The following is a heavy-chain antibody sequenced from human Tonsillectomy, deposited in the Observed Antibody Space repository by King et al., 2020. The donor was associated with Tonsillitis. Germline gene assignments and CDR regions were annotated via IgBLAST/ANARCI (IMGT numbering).Heavy chain of an antibody. J-gene: IGHJ5*02. CDR2: VSSDGNNT. CDR3: TRECRVGATSGRWFDP. V-gene: IGHV3-74*01. Sequence: VQLVESGGGLVQPGGSLRLSCAASGFNFSGHWMHWVLQGPGKRLGWVSRVSSDGNNTSDADSVKGRFTRSRDNAKNTLYLQMNSRRADDTAVYYCTRECRVGATSGRWFDPWGQGTLVTVSS. CDR1: GFNFSGHW. D-gene: IGHD1-26*01.